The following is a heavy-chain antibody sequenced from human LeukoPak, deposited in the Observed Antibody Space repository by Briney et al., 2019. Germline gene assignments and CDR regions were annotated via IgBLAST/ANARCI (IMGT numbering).Heavy chain of an antibody. D-gene: IGHD2-21*01. CDR2: INPNNGDT. CDR3: ASYPRNIPTPPFDY. J-gene: IGHJ4*02. V-gene: IGHV1-2*02. Sequence: ASVKVSCKTSGYTFTAQFMHWVRQAPGQGLEWMGWINPNNGDTKYAQTFLGGVTMTRDTSTSTAYMELSSLRSDDTAVYFCASYPRNIPTPPFDYWGQGTLVTVSS. CDR1: GYTFTAQF.